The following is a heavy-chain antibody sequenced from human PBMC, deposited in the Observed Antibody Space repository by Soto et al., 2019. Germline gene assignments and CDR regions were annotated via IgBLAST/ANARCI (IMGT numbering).Heavy chain of an antibody. Sequence: SETLSLTCTVSGGSISSYYWSWIRQPPGKGLEWIGYIYYSGSTNYNPSLKSRVTISVDTSKNQFSLKLSSVTAADTAVYYCARERYYGSGSRRIDYWGQGALVTVSS. CDR3: ARERYYGSGSRRIDY. V-gene: IGHV4-59*01. CDR2: IYYSGST. CDR1: GGSISSYY. J-gene: IGHJ4*02. D-gene: IGHD3-10*01.